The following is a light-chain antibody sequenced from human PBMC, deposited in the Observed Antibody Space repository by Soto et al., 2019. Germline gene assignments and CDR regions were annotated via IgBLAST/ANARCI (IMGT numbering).Light chain of an antibody. CDR1: SSDVGDYKY. J-gene: IGLJ1*01. V-gene: IGLV2-8*01. CDR3: SSYAGSSTHV. Sequence: SVLTQVTATSGSPVQSVTISCIGTSSDVGDYKYVSWYQQHPDKAPKLMIYEVTERPSGVPDRFSGSKSGNTASLTVSGLQAEDEAHYYCSSYAGSSTHVFGTGTKVTVL. CDR2: EVT.